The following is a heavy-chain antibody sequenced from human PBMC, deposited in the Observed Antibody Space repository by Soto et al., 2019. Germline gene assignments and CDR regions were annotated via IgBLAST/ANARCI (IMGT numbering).Heavy chain of an antibody. D-gene: IGHD2-2*01. J-gene: IGHJ4*02. V-gene: IGHV1-2*04. CDR1: GYTFTGYY. Sequence: AAVKVSCKASGYTFTGYYMHWVRQAPGQGLEWIGWINPNSGGTNYAQKFQGWVTMTRDTSISTAYMELTRLRSDDTGVYYCAREGHCSSTSGYDYWGQGTLVTVSS. CDR2: INPNSGGT. CDR3: AREGHCSSTSGYDY.